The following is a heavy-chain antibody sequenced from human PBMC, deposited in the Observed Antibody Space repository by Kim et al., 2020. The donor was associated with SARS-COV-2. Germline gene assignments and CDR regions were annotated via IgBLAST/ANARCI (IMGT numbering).Heavy chain of an antibody. Sequence: GGSLRLSCAASGFTFSSYAMSWVRQAPGKGLEWVSVIYSGGSSTYYADSVKGRFTISRDNSKNTLYLQMNSLRAEDTAVYYCAKGGYSYGYAYWGQGTLVTVSS. V-gene: IGHV3-23*03. D-gene: IGHD5-18*01. CDR2: IYSGGSST. CDR3: AKGGYSYGYAY. CDR1: GFTFSSYA. J-gene: IGHJ4*02.